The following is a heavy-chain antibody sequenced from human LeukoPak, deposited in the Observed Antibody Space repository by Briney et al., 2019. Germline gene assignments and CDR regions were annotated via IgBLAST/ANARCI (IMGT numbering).Heavy chain of an antibody. J-gene: IGHJ4*02. V-gene: IGHV3-30-3*01. D-gene: IGHD5-24*01. CDR3: ARDERWLQLVYYFDY. CDR1: GFTFSSYA. Sequence: PGRSLRLSCAASGFTFSSYAMHWVRQAPGKGLEWVAVISYDGSNKYYADSVKGRFTISRDNSKNTLYLQMNSLRAEDTAVYYCARDERWLQLVYYFDYWGQGALVTVSS. CDR2: ISYDGSNK.